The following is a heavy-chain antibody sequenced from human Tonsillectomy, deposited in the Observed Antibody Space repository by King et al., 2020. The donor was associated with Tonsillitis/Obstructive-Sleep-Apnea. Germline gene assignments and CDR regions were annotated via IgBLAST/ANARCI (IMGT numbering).Heavy chain of an antibody. CDR1: GFTFSSYS. Sequence: VQLVESGGGLVQPGGSLRLSCAASGFTFSSYSMNWVRQAPGKGLEWVSYISSSSSTIYYADSVKGRFTISRDNAKKSLYLQMNNLRDEDTAVYYCARAAYGDYSPLDYWGQGTLVTVSS. CDR3: ARAAYGDYSPLDY. D-gene: IGHD4-17*01. CDR2: ISSSSSTI. V-gene: IGHV3-48*02. J-gene: IGHJ4*02.